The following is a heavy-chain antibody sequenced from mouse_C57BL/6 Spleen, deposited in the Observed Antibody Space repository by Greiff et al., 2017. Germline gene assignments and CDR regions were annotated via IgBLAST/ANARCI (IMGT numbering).Heavy chain of an antibody. CDR1: GYTFTSYW. CDR2: IDPNSGGT. CDR3: ANWDYYAMDY. Sequence: QVQLKQPGAELVKPGASVKLSCKASGYTFTSYWMHWVKQRPGRGLEWIGRIDPNSGGTKYNEKFKSKATLTVDKPSSTAYMQLSSLTSEDSAVYYCANWDYYAMDYWGQGTSVAVSS. J-gene: IGHJ4*01. V-gene: IGHV1-72*01. D-gene: IGHD4-1*01.